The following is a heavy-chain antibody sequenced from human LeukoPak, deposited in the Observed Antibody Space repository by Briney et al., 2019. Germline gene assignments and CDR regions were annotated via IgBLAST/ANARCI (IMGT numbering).Heavy chain of an antibody. CDR3: AKGTFGGSYAGFDY. V-gene: IGHV3-23*01. D-gene: IGHD3-16*01. Sequence: GGSLRLSCAASGFTFSSYAMSWVRQAPAKGLEWVSAISGSGGSTYYVDSVKGRFTISRDNSKNTLYLQMNSLRAEDTAVYYCAKGTFGGSYAGFDYWGQGTLVTVSS. CDR2: ISGSGGST. CDR1: GFTFSSYA. J-gene: IGHJ4*02.